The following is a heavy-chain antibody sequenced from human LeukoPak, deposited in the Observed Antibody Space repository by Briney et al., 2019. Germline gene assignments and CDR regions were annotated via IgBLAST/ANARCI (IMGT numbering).Heavy chain of an antibody. CDR2: ISSSSSYI. V-gene: IGHV3-21*01. CDR1: GFTFSSYS. J-gene: IGHJ4*02. D-gene: IGHD6-13*01. Sequence: GGSLRLSCAASGFTFSSYSRNWVRQAPGKGLEWVSSISSSSSYIYYPDSVKGRFTISRDNAKNSLNLQMNSLRAEDTAVYYCARDGPGILNYWGQGTLATVSS. CDR3: ARDGPGILNY.